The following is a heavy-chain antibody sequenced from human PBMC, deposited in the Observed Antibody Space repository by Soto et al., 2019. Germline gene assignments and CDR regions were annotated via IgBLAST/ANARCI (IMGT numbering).Heavy chain of an antibody. J-gene: IGHJ6*02. Sequence: HPGGSLRLSCAASGFTVSSNYMSWVRQAPGKGLEWVSVIYSGGSTYYADSVKGRFTISRDNSKNTLYLQMNSLRAEDTAVYYCARDPRYYGSGIGLMNYGMDVWGQGTTVTVSS. CDR1: GFTVSSNY. CDR2: IYSGGST. V-gene: IGHV3-53*01. CDR3: ARDPRYYGSGIGLMNYGMDV. D-gene: IGHD3-10*01.